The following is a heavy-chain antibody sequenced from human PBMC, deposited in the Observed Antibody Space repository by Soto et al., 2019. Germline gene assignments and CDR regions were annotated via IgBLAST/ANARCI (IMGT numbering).Heavy chain of an antibody. CDR2: IWYDGSNK. D-gene: IGHD6-19*01. CDR3: ARGIAVAGSDY. J-gene: IGHJ4*02. V-gene: IGHV3-33*01. CDR1: GFTFSSYG. Sequence: GGSLRLSCAASGFTFSSYGMHWVRQAPGKGLEWVAVIWYDGSNKYYADSVKGRFTISRDNSKNTLYLQMNSLRAEDTAVYYCARGIAVAGSDYWGQGTLVTVSS.